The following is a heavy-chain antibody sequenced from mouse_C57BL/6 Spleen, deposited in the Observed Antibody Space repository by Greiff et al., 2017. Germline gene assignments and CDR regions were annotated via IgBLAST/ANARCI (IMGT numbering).Heavy chain of an antibody. CDR1: GYTFTSYW. J-gene: IGHJ2*01. CDR3: ARGDYGSSYYFNY. V-gene: IGHV1-69*01. D-gene: IGHD1-1*01. Sequence: HVQLQQSGAELVMPGASVKLSCKASGYTFTSYWMHWVKQRPGQGLEWIGEIDPSDSYTNYNQKFKGKSTLTVDKSSSTAYMQLSGLTSEDSAVYYCARGDYGSSYYFNYWGQGTTLTVSS. CDR2: IDPSDSYT.